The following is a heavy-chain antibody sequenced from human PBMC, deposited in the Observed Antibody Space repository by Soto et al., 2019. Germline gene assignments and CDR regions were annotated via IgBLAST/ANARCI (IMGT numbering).Heavy chain of an antibody. J-gene: IGHJ5*02. CDR1: GFTFSSYS. CDR3: ACSSSWLNWFDP. CDR2: ISSSSTI. D-gene: IGHD6-13*01. Sequence: PGGSLRLSCAASGFTFSSYSMNWVRQAPGKGLEWVSYISSSSTIYYADSVKGRFTISRDNAKNSLYLQMNSLRDEDTAVYYCACSSSWLNWFDPWGQGTLVTVPQ. V-gene: IGHV3-48*02.